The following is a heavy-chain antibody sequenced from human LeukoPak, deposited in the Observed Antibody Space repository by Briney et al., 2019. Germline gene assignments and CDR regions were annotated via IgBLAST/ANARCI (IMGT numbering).Heavy chain of an antibody. CDR2: ISGRGGST. J-gene: IGHJ4*02. Sequence: GGSLRLSCAASGFTFSSYAMSWVRQAPGKGLEWVSAISGRGGSTYYADSVEGRFTISRDNSKNTLYLQMNSLRAEDTAVYYCAKDIGSGYDFFDYWGQGTLVTVSS. V-gene: IGHV3-23*01. D-gene: IGHD5-12*01. CDR3: AKDIGSGYDFFDY. CDR1: GFTFSSYA.